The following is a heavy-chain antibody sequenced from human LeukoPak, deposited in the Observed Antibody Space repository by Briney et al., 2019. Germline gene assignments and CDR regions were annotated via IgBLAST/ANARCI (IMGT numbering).Heavy chain of an antibody. CDR2: IKQDGSEK. CDR1: GFTFDDYG. Sequence: GGSLRLSCAASGFTFDDYGMSWVRQAPGKGLEWVANIKQDGSEKYYVDSVKGRFTISRDNAKNSLYLQMNSLRAEDTAVYYCARDLGKWEPQDYWGQGTLVTVSS. D-gene: IGHD1-26*01. CDR3: ARDLGKWEPQDY. V-gene: IGHV3-7*01. J-gene: IGHJ4*02.